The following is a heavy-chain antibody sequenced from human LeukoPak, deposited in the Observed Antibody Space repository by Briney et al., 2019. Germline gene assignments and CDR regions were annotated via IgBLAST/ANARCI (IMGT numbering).Heavy chain of an antibody. Sequence: GGSLRLSCAASGLTVSSTYMSWVRQTPGKGLEWVSVIYSGGSTYYADSVKGRFTISRDNSKNTLYLQMNSLRAEDTAVYYCARDLLEWYLDYWGQGTLVTVSS. J-gene: IGHJ4*02. CDR2: IYSGGST. D-gene: IGHD3-3*01. CDR1: GLTVSSTY. CDR3: ARDLLEWYLDY. V-gene: IGHV3-66*01.